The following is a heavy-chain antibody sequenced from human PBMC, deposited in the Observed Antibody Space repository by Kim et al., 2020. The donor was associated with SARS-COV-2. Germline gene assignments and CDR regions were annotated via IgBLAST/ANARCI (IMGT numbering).Heavy chain of an antibody. J-gene: IGHJ6*02. Sequence: ASAKVSCKASGYTFTSYAMNWVRQVPGQGLEWMGWINTNTGNPTYAQGFTGRFVFSLDTSVSTAYLQISSLKAEDTAVYYCASTYDILTGYGMDVWGQGTTVTVSS. CDR3: ASTYDILTGYGMDV. CDR1: GYTFTSYA. CDR2: INTNTGNP. V-gene: IGHV7-4-1*02. D-gene: IGHD3-9*01.